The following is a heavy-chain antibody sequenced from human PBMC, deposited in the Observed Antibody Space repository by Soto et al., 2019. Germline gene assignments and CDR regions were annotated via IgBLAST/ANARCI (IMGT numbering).Heavy chain of an antibody. Sequence: EVQLEESGGGLVRPGGSPRLPAAASGFPVISSGRHWFPQPPGKGLALVSRINSNGPITPYAASVKGRFTISTDNGDNMLYLQMDTWMADVASVYHCVRDRVGFNHVVKRWGQGARVTVSS. J-gene: IGHJ4*02. D-gene: IGHD2-15*01. CDR1: GFPVISSG. CDR2: INSNGPIT. CDR3: VRDRVGFNHVVKR. V-gene: IGHV3-74*01.